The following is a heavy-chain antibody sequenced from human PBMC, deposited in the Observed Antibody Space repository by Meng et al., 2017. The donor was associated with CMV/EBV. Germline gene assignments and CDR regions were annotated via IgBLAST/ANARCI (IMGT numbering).Heavy chain of an antibody. CDR2: IYSGGST. D-gene: IGHD2-15*01. V-gene: IGHV3-66*02. Sequence: LYCAASGLNVSSNYMGWVRQAPGKGLEWVSVIYSGGSTYYADSVKGRFTISRDNSKNTLYLQMNSLRAEDTAVYYCARDVVEGMDVWGQGTTVTVSS. CDR3: ARDVVEGMDV. J-gene: IGHJ6*02. CDR1: GLNVSSNY.